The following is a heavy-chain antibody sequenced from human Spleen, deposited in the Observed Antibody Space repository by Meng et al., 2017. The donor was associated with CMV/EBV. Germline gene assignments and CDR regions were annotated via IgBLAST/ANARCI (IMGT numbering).Heavy chain of an antibody. Sequence: QWPRQQWGPGLLKPSETLSLTCAVYGGSFSGYDWSWIRQPPGKGLEWIGEINHSGSTNYNPSLKSRVTISVDTSKNQFSLKLSSVTAADTAVYYCARNLDYGDYVPATLAYWGQGTLVTVSS. CDR1: GGSFSGYD. CDR3: ARNLDYGDYVPATLAY. CDR2: INHSGST. J-gene: IGHJ4*02. V-gene: IGHV4-34*01. D-gene: IGHD4-17*01.